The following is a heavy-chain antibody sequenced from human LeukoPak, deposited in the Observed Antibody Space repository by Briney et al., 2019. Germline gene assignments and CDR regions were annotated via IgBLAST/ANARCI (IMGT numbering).Heavy chain of an antibody. CDR2: IKQDGSEK. V-gene: IGHV3-7*01. CDR1: GFTFSSYW. Sequence: GGSLRLSCAASGFTFSSYWMSWVRQAPGKGLEWVANIKQDGSEKYYVDSVKGRFTISRDNAKNSLYLQMNSLRAEDTAVYYCAREPPGGQQWLVDYWGQGTLVTVSS. CDR3: AREPPGGQQWLVDY. D-gene: IGHD6-19*01. J-gene: IGHJ4*02.